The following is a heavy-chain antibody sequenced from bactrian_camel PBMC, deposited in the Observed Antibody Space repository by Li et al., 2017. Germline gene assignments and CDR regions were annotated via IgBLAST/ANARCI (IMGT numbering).Heavy chain of an antibody. Sequence: QLVESGGGLVQPGGSLRLSCAASGFTFSTYYMSWVRQAPGKGLEWVSCIYTGGGSTYYADSAKGRFTISRDNAKNTLYLQMNSLKTEDTAVYYCAATDGWVPSSLGQGTQVTVS. D-gene: IGHD5*01. CDR1: GFTFSTYY. V-gene: IGHV3S28*01. CDR2: IYTGGGST. J-gene: IGHJ4*01.